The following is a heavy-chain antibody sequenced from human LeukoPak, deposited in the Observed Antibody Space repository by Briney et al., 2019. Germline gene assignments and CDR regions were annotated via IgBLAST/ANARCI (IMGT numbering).Heavy chain of an antibody. V-gene: IGHV1-2*02. CDR3: ARSLWFGEGVDFDY. J-gene: IGHJ4*02. CDR1: GYTSTSYD. CDR2: INPNSGGT. Sequence: ASVKVSCKASGYTSTSYDISWVRQAPGQGLEWMGWINPNSGGTNYAQKFQGRVTMTRDTSISTAYMEPSRLRSDDTAVYYCARSLWFGEGVDFDYWGQGTLVTVSS. D-gene: IGHD3-10*01.